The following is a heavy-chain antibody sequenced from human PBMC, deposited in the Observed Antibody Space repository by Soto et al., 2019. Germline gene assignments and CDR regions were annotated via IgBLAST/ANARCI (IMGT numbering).Heavy chain of an antibody. J-gene: IGHJ6*02. CDR2: ISYDGSNK. Sequence: PGGSLRLSCAASGFTFSSYGMHWVRQAPGKGLEWVAVISYDGSNKYYADSVKGRFTISRDNSKNTLYLQMNSLRAEDTAVYYCAKDRGSSSWYSRGYKDVLDFSGQGSSVIGSS. CDR3: AKDRGSSSWYSRGYKDVLDF. CDR1: GFTFSSYG. V-gene: IGHV3-30*18. D-gene: IGHD6-13*01.